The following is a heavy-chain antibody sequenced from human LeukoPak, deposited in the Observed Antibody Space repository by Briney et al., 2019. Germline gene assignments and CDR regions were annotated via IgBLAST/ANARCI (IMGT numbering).Heavy chain of an antibody. J-gene: IGHJ6*02. V-gene: IGHV1-18*01. Sequence: ASVKVSCKASGYTFTSHGISWVRQAPGQGLEWMGWISAYNGNTNYAQKLQGRVTMTTDTSTSTAYMELRSLRSDDAAVYYCAIAPGGYYYGMDVWGQGTTVIVSS. CDR1: GYTFTSHG. CDR3: AIAPGGYYYGMDV. D-gene: IGHD3-10*01. CDR2: ISAYNGNT.